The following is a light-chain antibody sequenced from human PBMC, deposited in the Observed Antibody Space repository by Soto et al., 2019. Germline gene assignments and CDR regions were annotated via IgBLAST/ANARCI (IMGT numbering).Light chain of an antibody. J-gene: IGLJ1*01. CDR1: ISDMGTYHY. CDR2: DVS. Sequence: QSALSQPSSVSGSPGQSITISCAGSISDMGTYHYVSWYQHHPDKAPKLVIYDVSDRPSGVSHRFSGSKSGNTASLNISGLQAEDEADYYCCSYTTSSTFVFGSGTKVTVL. CDR3: CSYTTSSTFV. V-gene: IGLV2-14*01.